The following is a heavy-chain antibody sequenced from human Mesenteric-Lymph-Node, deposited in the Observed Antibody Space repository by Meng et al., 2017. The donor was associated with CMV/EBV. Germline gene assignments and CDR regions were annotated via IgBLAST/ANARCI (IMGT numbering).Heavy chain of an antibody. CDR1: GFTFSSYW. D-gene: IGHD6-6*01. J-gene: IGHJ5*02. Sequence: GESLKISCAASGFTFSSYWMSWVRQAPGKGLEWVANIKQDGSEKYYVDSVKGRFTISRDNAKNSLYLQMNSLRAEDTAVYYCARDRSSSSSEVDPWGQGTLVTVSS. CDR2: IKQDGSEK. CDR3: ARDRSSSSSEVDP. V-gene: IGHV3-7*01.